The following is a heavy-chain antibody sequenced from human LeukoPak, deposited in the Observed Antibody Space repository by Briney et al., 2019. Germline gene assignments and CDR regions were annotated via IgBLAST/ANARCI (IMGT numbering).Heavy chain of an antibody. Sequence: KPSETLPLTCTVSGGSISSYYWSWIRQPAGKGLEWIGRIYTSGSTNYNPSLKSRVTISVDKSKNQFSLKLSSVTAADTAVCYCATGGSGYWYFDLWGRGTLVTVSS. V-gene: IGHV4-4*07. CDR3: ATGGSGYWYFDL. D-gene: IGHD2-8*02. CDR1: GGSISSYY. J-gene: IGHJ2*01. CDR2: IYTSGST.